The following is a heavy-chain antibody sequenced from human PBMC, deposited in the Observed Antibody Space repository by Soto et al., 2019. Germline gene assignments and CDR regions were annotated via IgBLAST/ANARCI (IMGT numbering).Heavy chain of an antibody. CDR2: ISPNRGGT. D-gene: IGHD3-3*01. Sequence: QVQLVQSGAEVKKPGASMKVSCKASGYTFTGYYLHWVRQAPGQGLEWMGWISPNRGGTNYAQKFQGRVTMTRDTSISTAYMELSRLRSDDTAMCYCAREEDDFWSGYGMDVWGQGTTVTVSS. CDR3: AREEDDFWSGYGMDV. V-gene: IGHV1-2*02. J-gene: IGHJ6*02. CDR1: GYTFTGYY.